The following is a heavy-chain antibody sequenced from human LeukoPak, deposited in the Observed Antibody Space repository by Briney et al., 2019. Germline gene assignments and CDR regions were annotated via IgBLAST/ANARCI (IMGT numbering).Heavy chain of an antibody. D-gene: IGHD3-22*01. CDR2: IYYSGST. Sequence: SETLSLTCTVSGGSISSSSYYWGWIRQPPGKGLEWIGSIYYSGSTYYNPSLKSRVTISVDSSKNQFSLKLSSVTAADTAVYYCALKPAHYDSSGSTDYWGQGTLVTVSS. CDR3: ALKPAHYDSSGSTDY. J-gene: IGHJ4*02. V-gene: IGHV4-39*01. CDR1: GGSISSSSYY.